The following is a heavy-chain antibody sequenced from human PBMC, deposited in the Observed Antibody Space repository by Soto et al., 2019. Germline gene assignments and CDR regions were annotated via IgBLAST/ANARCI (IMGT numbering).Heavy chain of an antibody. D-gene: IGHD3-22*01. CDR2: IIPIFGTA. CDR3: AADYDSSGYPLTGYFDY. CDR1: GGTFSSYA. V-gene: IGHV1-69*13. Sequence: SVKVSCKASGGTFSSYAISWVRQAPGQGLEWMGGIIPIFGTANYAQKFQGRVTITADESTSTAYMELSSLRSEDTAVYYCAADYDSSGYPLTGYFDYWGQGTLVTVSS. J-gene: IGHJ4*02.